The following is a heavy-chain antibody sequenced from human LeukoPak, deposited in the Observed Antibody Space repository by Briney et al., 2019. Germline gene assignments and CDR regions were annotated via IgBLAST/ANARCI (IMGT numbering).Heavy chain of an antibody. Sequence: SETLSLTCTVSGGSVSSYYWSWIRQPPGKGLEWIGYIYYSGSTNYNPSLKSRVTISVDTSKNQFSLKLSSVTGADTAVYYCARGFWEYNFDYWGQGTLVTVSS. CDR1: GGSVSSYY. CDR2: IYYSGST. V-gene: IGHV4-59*02. D-gene: IGHD3-3*01. CDR3: ARGFWEYNFDY. J-gene: IGHJ4*02.